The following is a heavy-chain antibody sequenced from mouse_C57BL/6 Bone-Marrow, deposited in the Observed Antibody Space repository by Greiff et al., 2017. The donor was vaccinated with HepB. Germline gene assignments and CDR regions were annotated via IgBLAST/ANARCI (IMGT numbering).Heavy chain of an antibody. CDR1: GFTFSSYA. D-gene: IGHD1-1*01. CDR2: ISDGGSYT. V-gene: IGHV5-4*01. Sequence: EVQVVESGGGLVKPGGSLKLSCAASGFTFSSYAMSWVRQTPEKRLEWVATISDGGSYTYYPDNVKGRFTISRDNAKNNLYLQMSHLKSEDTAMYYCASNYYYGSSYVGNYAMDYWGQGTSVTVSS. J-gene: IGHJ4*01. CDR3: ASNYYYGSSYVGNYAMDY.